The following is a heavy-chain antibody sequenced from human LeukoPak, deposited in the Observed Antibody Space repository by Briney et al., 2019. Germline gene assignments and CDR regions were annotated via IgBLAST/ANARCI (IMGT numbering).Heavy chain of an antibody. J-gene: IGHJ5*02. V-gene: IGHV3-74*01. CDR3: TREGLDP. CDR2: IDSDGTGT. CDR1: GFTFSTCW. Sequence: GGSLRLSCAASGFTFSTCWMHWVRQAPGKGLVWVSRIDSDGTGTIYADSVKGRFTISRDNAENTVYLQMDSLRAEDTAVYYCTREGLDPWGQGTLVTVSS.